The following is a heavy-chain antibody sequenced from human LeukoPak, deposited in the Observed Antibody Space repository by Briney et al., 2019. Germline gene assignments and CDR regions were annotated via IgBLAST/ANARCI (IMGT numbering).Heavy chain of an antibody. J-gene: IGHJ6*02. D-gene: IGHD5-12*01. Sequence: SETLSLTCTVSGGSISSSSYYWGWIRQPPGKGLEWIGSIYYSGSTYYNPSLKSRVTISVDTSKNQFSLKLSSVTAADTAVYYCARLVSSLLYSGYPGDYYYYGMDVWGQGTTVTVSS. CDR2: IYYSGST. CDR3: ARLVSSLLYSGYPGDYYYYGMDV. CDR1: GGSISSSSYY. V-gene: IGHV4-39*01.